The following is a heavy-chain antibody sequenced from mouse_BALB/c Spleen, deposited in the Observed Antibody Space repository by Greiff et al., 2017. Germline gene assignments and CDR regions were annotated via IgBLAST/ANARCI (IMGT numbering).Heavy chain of an antibody. CDR1: GFTFSDYY. CDR3: ARAPMITTTPWFAY. D-gene: IGHD2-4*01. CDR2: ISDGGSYT. Sequence: VQLKESGGGLVKPGGSLKLSCAASGFTFSDYYMYWVRQTPEKRLEWVATISDGGSYTYYPDSVKGRFTISRDNAKNNLYLQMSSLKSEDTAMYYCARAPMITTTPWFAYWGQGTLVTVSA. V-gene: IGHV5-4*02. J-gene: IGHJ3*01.